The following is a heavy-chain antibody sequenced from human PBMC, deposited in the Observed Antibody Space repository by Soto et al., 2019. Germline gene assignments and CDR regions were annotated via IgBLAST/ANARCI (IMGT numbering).Heavy chain of an antibody. D-gene: IGHD2-15*01. V-gene: IGHV3-15*07. J-gene: IGHJ4*02. CDR3: TTDAAPL. CDR1: GFTFSNAW. Sequence: GGSLRLSCAASGFTFSNAWMNWVRQAPGKGLEWVGRIKRKTEGGTTDYAAPVKGRFTISRDDSKNTLYLQMNSLKTEDTAVYYCTTDAAPLWGQGTLVTVSS. CDR2: IKRKTEGGTT.